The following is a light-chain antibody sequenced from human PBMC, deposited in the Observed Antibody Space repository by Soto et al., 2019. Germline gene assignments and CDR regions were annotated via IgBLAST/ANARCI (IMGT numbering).Light chain of an antibody. CDR1: SSNIGSKS. CDR2: SNN. J-gene: IGLJ2*01. CDR3: GAWDDTLNVLV. Sequence: QSVLTQSPSVSGTPGQTVTISCSGSSSNIGSKSVQWYQQLPETAPKLLIYSNNQRPSGVPDRFSGSKSGTSASLAISGLQSEDEAHYYCGAWDDTLNVLVFGGGTKVTVL. V-gene: IGLV1-44*01.